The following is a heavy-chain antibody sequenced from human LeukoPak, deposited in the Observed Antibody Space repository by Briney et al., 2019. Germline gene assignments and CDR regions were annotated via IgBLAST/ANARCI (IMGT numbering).Heavy chain of an antibody. Sequence: ASVKVSCKASGYTFTSYEINWVRQATAQGLDWMGLMNPNSCNTGYAQKFQGRVTMTRNTSISTAYMELSSLRSEDTAVYYCARGPDYYDSSGYRDYWGQGTLVTVSS. D-gene: IGHD3-22*01. CDR3: ARGPDYYDSSGYRDY. J-gene: IGHJ4*02. V-gene: IGHV1-8*01. CDR1: GYTFTSYE. CDR2: MNPNSCNT.